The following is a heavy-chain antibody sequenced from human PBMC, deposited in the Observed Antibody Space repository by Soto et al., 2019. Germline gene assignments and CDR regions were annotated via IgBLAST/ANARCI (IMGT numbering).Heavy chain of an antibody. CDR1: GFTFSSYW. CDR3: AKDPGDFWSGDAFDI. CDR2: INSDGSST. J-gene: IGHJ3*02. Sequence: GGSLRLSCAASGFTFSSYWMHWVRQAPGKGLVWVSRINSDGSSTSYADSVKGRFTISRDNSKNTLYLQMNSLRAEDTAVYYCAKDPGDFWSGDAFDIWGQGTMVTVSS. V-gene: IGHV3-74*01. D-gene: IGHD3-3*01.